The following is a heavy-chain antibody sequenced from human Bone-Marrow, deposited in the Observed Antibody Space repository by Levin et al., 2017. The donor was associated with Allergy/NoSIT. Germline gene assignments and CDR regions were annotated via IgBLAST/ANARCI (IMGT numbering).Heavy chain of an antibody. CDR1: GDTSISHA. V-gene: IGHV1-69*13. D-gene: IGHD2-8*01. CDR2: IIRVFGTP. J-gene: IGHJ4*02. CDR3: ARDRTEYYEDTNGYSSFDY. Sequence: SVKVSCKASGDTSISHAISWVRQAPGQGLEWMGGIIRVFGTPNYAQKFQCRVTITADESTGTVYMELRSLRSEDTAVYYCARDRTEYYEDTNGYSSFDYWGQGSLVTVSS.